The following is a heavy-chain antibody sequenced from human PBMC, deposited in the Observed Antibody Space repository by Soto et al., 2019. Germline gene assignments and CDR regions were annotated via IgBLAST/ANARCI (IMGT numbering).Heavy chain of an antibody. J-gene: IGHJ4*02. Sequence: EVQLLESGGGLVQPGGSLRLSCVASGFTFSGYAMSWVRQAPGXXXXXVSAIRDTGGYTYYADSVKGRFTISRDNSKSTLFLQMXXXTXXXSALXXXXXXXXXXXXXXSPFDHWGQGTLVTVSS. CDR3: XXXXXXXXXXXSPFDH. CDR1: GFTFSGYA. V-gene: IGHV3-23*01. CDR2: IRDTGGYT.